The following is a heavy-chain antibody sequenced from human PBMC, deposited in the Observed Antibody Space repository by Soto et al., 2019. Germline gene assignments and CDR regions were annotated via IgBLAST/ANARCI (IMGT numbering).Heavy chain of an antibody. Sequence: SVKLSCKASGGTFSSYTISWVRQAPGQGLEWMGRIIPILGIANYAQKFQGRVTITADKSTSTAYMELSSLRSEDTAVYYCAREDYMDWFDPWGQGTLVTVSS. V-gene: IGHV1-69*04. CDR2: IIPILGIA. D-gene: IGHD4-4*01. CDR1: GGTFSSYT. J-gene: IGHJ5*02. CDR3: AREDYMDWFDP.